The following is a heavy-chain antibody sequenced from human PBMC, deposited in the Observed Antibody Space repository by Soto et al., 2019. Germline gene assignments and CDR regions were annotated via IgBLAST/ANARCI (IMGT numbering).Heavy chain of an antibody. CDR1: GYSFTNND. CDR3: ARGIAAGRGDWLDP. Sequence: ASVKVSCKASGYSFTNNDVSWVRQATGQGLEWMGWMNPGSGDTGYAQKFQGRVTMTRDISIATAYMELSSLRSDDTAIYYCARGIAAGRGDWLDPWGQGTLVTVSS. D-gene: IGHD6-13*01. V-gene: IGHV1-8*01. CDR2: MNPGSGDT. J-gene: IGHJ5*02.